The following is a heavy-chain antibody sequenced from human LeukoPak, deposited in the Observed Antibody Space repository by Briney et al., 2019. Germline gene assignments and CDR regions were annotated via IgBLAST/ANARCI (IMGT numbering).Heavy chain of an antibody. J-gene: IGHJ4*02. CDR1: GGSISSYY. CDR2: IYTSGST. D-gene: IGHD6-13*01. Sequence: SETLSLTCTVSGGSISSYYWSWIRQPAGKGLEWIGRIYTSGSTNYNPSLKSRVTMSVDTSKNQFSLKLSSVTAADTAVYYCARANKFIAAAGPLLDYWGQGTLVSVSS. CDR3: ARANKFIAAAGPLLDY. V-gene: IGHV4-4*07.